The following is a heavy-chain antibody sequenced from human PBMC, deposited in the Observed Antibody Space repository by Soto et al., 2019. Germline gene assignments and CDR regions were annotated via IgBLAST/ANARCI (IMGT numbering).Heavy chain of an antibody. CDR1: GFTFSSYS. V-gene: IGHV3-21*01. CDR3: ARDPGEWDTAMVTVSDY. CDR2: ISSSSSYI. D-gene: IGHD5-18*01. Sequence: AGGSLRLSCAASGFTFSSYSMNWVRQAPGKGLEWVSSISSSSSYIYYADSVKGRFTISRDNAKNSLYLQMNSLRAEDTAVYYCARDPGEWDTAMVTVSDYWGQGTLVTVSS. J-gene: IGHJ4*02.